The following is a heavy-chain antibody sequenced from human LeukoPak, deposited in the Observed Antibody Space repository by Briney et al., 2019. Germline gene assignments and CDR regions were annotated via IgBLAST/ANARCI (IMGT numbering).Heavy chain of an antibody. CDR1: GGSFSGYY. CDR2: INHSGST. J-gene: IGHJ4*02. D-gene: IGHD4-17*01. V-gene: IGHV4-34*01. Sequence: PSETLSLTCAVYGGSFSGYYWSWIRQPPGKGLEWIGEINHSGSTNYNPSLKSRVTISVDTSKNQFSLKLSSVTAADTAVYYCARVRTVTTRTLVDYWGQGTLVTVSS. CDR3: ARVRTVTTRTLVDY.